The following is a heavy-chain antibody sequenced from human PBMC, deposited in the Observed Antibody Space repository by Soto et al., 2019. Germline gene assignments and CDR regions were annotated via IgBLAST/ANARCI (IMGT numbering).Heavy chain of an antibody. Sequence: GGSIGLAFASSGLIFNNYWMSWFRQAPGMGLEWVANIRHDGSEKYYVDSVKGRLTISRDNTKNSLYLQVDSLRDEDTAVYYCAVFGRTTGFDYWGQGTLVTVSS. CDR3: AVFGRTTGFDY. CDR2: IRHDGSEK. CDR1: GLIFNNYW. V-gene: IGHV3-7*01. D-gene: IGHD4-17*01. J-gene: IGHJ4*02.